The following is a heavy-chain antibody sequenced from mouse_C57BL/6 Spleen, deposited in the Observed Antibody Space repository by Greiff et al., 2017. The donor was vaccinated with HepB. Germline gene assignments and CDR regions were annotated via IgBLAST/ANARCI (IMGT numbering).Heavy chain of an antibody. CDR1: GYTFTEYT. Sequence: VQVVESGAELVKPGASVKLSCKASGYTFTEYTIHWVKQRSGQGLEWIGWFYPGSGSIKYNEKFKDKATLTADKSSSTVYMELSRLTSEDSAVYFCARHEAQGNSYWYFDVWGTGTTVTVSS. CDR2: FYPGSGSI. J-gene: IGHJ1*03. CDR3: ARHEAQGNSYWYFDV. V-gene: IGHV1-62-2*01.